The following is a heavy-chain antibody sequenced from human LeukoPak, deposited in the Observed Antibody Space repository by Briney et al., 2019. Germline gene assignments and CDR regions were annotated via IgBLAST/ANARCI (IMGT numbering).Heavy chain of an antibody. CDR2: IYYSGST. D-gene: IGHD7-27*01. CDR3: ARHRLGILDY. J-gene: IGHJ4*02. Sequence: WVRQAPGKGLEWIGSIYYSGSTYYNPSLKSRVTISVDTSKNQFSLELSSVTAADTAVYYCARHRLGILDYWGQGTLVTVSS. V-gene: IGHV4-39*01.